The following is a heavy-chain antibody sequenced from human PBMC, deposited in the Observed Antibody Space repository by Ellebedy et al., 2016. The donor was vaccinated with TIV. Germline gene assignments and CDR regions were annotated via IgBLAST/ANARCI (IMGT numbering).Heavy chain of an antibody. V-gene: IGHV3-74*01. CDR1: GFSVDRSW. CDR2: MTSEGET. D-gene: IGHD2/OR15-2a*01. CDR3: ARATLCDEDLCNTPDY. Sequence: HTGGSLRLSCAASGFSVDRSWMHWVRQAAGKGLVWLSRMTSEGETFYADSVKGRFTISRDSAKNTLSLQMNSLRVDDTAVYYCARATLCDEDLCNTPDYWGQGILVTVSS. J-gene: IGHJ4*02.